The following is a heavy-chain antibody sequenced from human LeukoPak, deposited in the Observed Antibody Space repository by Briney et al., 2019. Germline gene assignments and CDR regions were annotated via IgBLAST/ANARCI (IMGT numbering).Heavy chain of an antibody. J-gene: IGHJ3*01. Sequence: GGSLRLPCVASGFIINNNYVSWVRQAPGRGLEWVSIIHINADTHNADSVKGRFTIYRDNSKNTLYLQMDSLRSEDTAVYYCARDGLDSSGPVAFDVWGQGEMVTVSS. V-gene: IGHV3-66*01. D-gene: IGHD3-22*01. CDR2: IHINADT. CDR3: ARDGLDSSGPVAFDV. CDR1: GFIINNNY.